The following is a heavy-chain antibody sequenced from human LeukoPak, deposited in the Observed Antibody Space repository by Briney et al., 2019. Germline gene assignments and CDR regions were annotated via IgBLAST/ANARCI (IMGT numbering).Heavy chain of an antibody. Sequence: SETLSLTCTVSGGSISSGSYYWSWIRQPAGKGLEWIGRIYTSGSTNYNPSLKSRVTISVDTSKNQFSLKLTSVTAADTGVYYCASGLRYFDLYYWGQGTLVTVSS. CDR1: GGSISSGSYY. V-gene: IGHV4-61*02. J-gene: IGHJ4*02. CDR2: IYTSGST. CDR3: ASGLRYFDLYY. D-gene: IGHD3-9*01.